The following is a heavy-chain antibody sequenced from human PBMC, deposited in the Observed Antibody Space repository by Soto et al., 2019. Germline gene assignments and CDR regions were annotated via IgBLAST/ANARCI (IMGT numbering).Heavy chain of an antibody. CDR2: ISAYNGNT. CDR1: GYTFTSYG. V-gene: IGHV1-18*04. CDR3: VRDQYRNYGGNSHFDY. J-gene: IGHJ4*02. D-gene: IGHD4-17*01. Sequence: GASVKVSCKASGYTFTSYGISWVRQAPGQGLEWMGWISAYNGNTNYAQKLQGRVTMTTDTSTSTAYMELRSLRSDDTAVYYCVRDQYRNYGGNSHFDYWGQGTLVTVSS.